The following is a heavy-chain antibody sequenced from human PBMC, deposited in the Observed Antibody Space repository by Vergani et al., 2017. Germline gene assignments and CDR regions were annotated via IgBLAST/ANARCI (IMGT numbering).Heavy chain of an antibody. CDR1: GGTFSSYT. D-gene: IGHD6-13*01. Sequence: QVQLVQSGAEVKKPGSSVKVSCKASGGTFSSYTISWVRQAPGQGLEWMGRIIPILGIANYAQKFQGRVTITADKSTSTAYMELSSLRSEDTAVYYCARDYGRIAAAGTLVNGMDVWGKGTTVTGSS. V-gene: IGHV1-69*08. CDR3: ARDYGRIAAAGTLVNGMDV. CDR2: IIPILGIA. J-gene: IGHJ6*04.